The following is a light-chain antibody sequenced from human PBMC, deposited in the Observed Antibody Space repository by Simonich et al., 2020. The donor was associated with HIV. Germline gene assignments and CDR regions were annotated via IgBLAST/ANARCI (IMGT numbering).Light chain of an antibody. CDR1: QSVSSD. V-gene: IGKV3-15*01. CDR2: GAS. CDR3: HQSYSTPFT. J-gene: IGKJ3*01. Sequence: EIVMTQSPATLSVSPGERATLSCRASQSVSSDLAWYQQKPGQPPRLLIYGASTRATGIPARFSGSGSGTEFTLTISSLQPEDFATYYCHQSYSTPFTFGPGTKVDIK.